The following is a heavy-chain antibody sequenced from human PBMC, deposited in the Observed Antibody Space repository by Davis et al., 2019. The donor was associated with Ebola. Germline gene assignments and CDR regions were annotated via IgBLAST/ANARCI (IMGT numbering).Heavy chain of an antibody. CDR1: GGSFSGYY. CDR3: ARDLPAIYDSSGYYSNGMDV. J-gene: IGHJ6*02. Sequence: PSETLSLTCAVYGGSFSGYYWSWIRQPPGKGLEWIGEINHSGSTNYNPSLKSRVTISVDTSKNQFSLQLNSVTPEDTAVYYCARDLPAIYDSSGYYSNGMDVWGQGTTVTVSS. CDR2: INHSGST. D-gene: IGHD3-22*01. V-gene: IGHV4-34*01.